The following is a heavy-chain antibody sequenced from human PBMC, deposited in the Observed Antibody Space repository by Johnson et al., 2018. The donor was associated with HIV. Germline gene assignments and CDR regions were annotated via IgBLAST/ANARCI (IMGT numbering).Heavy chain of an antibody. CDR1: GFTFSSYW. J-gene: IGHJ3*01. CDR3: ARSRWADDAFDG. D-gene: IGHD1-26*01. Sequence: VQLVESGGGVVQPGRSLRLSCAASGFTFSSYWMHWVRQAPGKGLVWVSRIDTEGSGTTYADSVKGRFTISRDNAKNTVYLQMISLRAADMAVDYCARSRWADDAFDGWGQGTMVTVSS. CDR2: IDTEGSGT. V-gene: IGHV3-74*03.